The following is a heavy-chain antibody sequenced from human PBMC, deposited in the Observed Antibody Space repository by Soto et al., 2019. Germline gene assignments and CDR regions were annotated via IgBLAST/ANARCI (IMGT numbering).Heavy chain of an antibody. CDR1: GGSFSGYY. V-gene: IGHV4-34*01. D-gene: IGHD2-15*01. CDR2: INHSGST. J-gene: IGHJ5*02. Sequence: QVQLQQWGAGLLKPSETLSLTCAVYGGSFSGYYWSWIRQPPGKGLEWIGEINHSGSTNYNPSLKSRVTISVDPSKNQFSLKLSSVSAADTAVYYCARGLDCSGGSCYSVYWFDPWGQGTLVTVSS. CDR3: ARGLDCSGGSCYSVYWFDP.